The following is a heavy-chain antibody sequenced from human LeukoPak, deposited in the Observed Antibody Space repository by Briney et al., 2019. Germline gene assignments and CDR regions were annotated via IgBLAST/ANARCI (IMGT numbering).Heavy chain of an antibody. V-gene: IGHV1-8*03. CDR3: ARTDLTGYLS. CDR2: MNPNSGNT. D-gene: IGHD3-9*01. CDR1: GYTFTGYY. Sequence: AASVKVSCKASGYTFTGYYMHWVRQAPGQGLEWMGWMNPNSGNTGYAQKFQGRVTITRNTSISTAYMELSSLRSEDTAVYYCARTDLTGYLSWGQGTLVTVSS. J-gene: IGHJ5*02.